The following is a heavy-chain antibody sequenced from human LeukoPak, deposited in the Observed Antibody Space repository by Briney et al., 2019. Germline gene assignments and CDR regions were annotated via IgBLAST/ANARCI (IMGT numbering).Heavy chain of an antibody. CDR2: INHSGST. CDR1: GGSFSGYY. CDR3: ARGTAMGGDFDY. V-gene: IGHV4-34*01. D-gene: IGHD5-18*01. Sequence: PSETLSLTCAVYGGSFSGYYWSWIRQPPGKGLEWIGEINHSGSTNYNPSLKSRVTISVDTSKNQFSLKLSSVTAADTAVYYCARGTAMGGDFDYWGQGTLVTVSS. J-gene: IGHJ4*02.